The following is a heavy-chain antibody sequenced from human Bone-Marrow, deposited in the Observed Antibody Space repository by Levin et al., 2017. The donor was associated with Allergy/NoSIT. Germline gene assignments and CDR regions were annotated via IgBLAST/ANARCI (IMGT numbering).Heavy chain of an antibody. J-gene: IGHJ4*02. CDR3: ARVRFMGHFNSSGYYFDS. CDR1: GGSLFSYY. D-gene: IGHD3-22*01. CDR2: VYASGKT. V-gene: IGHV4-4*07. Sequence: SETLSLTCSVSGGSLFSYYWTWIRQPAGRGLEWIGRVYASGKTTYNPSLKSRLSMSIDTSKNHFSLKLSSVTAADTAVYYCARVRFMGHFNSSGYYFDSWGQGTQVIVSS.